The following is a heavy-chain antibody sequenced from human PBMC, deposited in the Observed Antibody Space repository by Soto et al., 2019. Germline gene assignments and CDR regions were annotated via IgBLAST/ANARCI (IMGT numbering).Heavy chain of an antibody. Sequence: PSDTLSLTCAVYCGSFSDFYWSWIRQPPGKGLEWIGEINHSGSTNYNPSLKSRVTISVDTSKNQFSLKLSSVTAADTAVYYCARAARVKTFDYWGQGTLVTVSS. D-gene: IGHD2-21*01. V-gene: IGHV4-34*01. CDR2: INHSGST. J-gene: IGHJ4*02. CDR1: CGSFSDFY. CDR3: ARAARVKTFDY.